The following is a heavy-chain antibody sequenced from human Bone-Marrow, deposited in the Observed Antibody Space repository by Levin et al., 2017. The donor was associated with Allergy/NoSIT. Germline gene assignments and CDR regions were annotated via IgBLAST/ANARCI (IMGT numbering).Heavy chain of an antibody. Sequence: GGSLRLSCAASGFTFNNYWLSWVRQAPGKGLEWVANIRHEGGDTYYVDSVKGRFTVSKDSAKNLLFLQMDDLRVEDTGLYYCAALDTAKFTPPFGFWGQGTLVTVSS. D-gene: IGHD5-18*01. J-gene: IGHJ4*02. CDR2: IRHEGGDT. CDR1: GFTFNNYW. V-gene: IGHV3-7*01. CDR3: AALDTAKFTPPFGF.